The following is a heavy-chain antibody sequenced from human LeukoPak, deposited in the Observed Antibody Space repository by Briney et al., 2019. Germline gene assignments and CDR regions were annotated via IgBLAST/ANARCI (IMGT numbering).Heavy chain of an antibody. CDR3: ARWASIFDY. Sequence: SETLSLTCNVFGGSIRSSNYYWGWIRQPPGKGLEWIGSIYHSGSTYYNPSLKSRVTISVDTSKNQFSLKLSSVTAADTAVYYCARWASIFDYWGQGTLVTVSS. J-gene: IGHJ4*02. D-gene: IGHD1-26*01. V-gene: IGHV4-39*07. CDR1: GGSIRSSNYY. CDR2: IYHSGST.